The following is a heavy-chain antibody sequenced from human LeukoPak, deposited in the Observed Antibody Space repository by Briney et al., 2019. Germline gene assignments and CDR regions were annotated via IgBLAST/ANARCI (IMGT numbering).Heavy chain of an antibody. CDR1: GYTFSGYY. Sequence: ASVKVSCKASGYTFSGYYIYWVRQARGQGLEWMGWINPNTGGTNSAQKFQGRVSMTRDTSITTAYMDLNRLTSDDTAVYYCARVRPRMEESGTSYLRLYYFDYWGQGTLVTVSS. CDR3: ARVRPRMEESGTSYLRLYYFDY. CDR2: INPNTGGT. D-gene: IGHD1-7*01. V-gene: IGHV1-2*02. J-gene: IGHJ4*02.